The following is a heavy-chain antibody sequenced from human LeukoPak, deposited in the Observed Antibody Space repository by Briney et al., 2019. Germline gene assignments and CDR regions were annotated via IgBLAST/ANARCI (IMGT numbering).Heavy chain of an antibody. CDR1: GYSISSGYY. Sequence: SETLSLTCTVSGYSISSGYYWGWIRQPPGKGLEWIGNIYHSGTTYYNPSLESRVTISVDTSKNQFSLKLSSVTAADTAVYYCARGDYNDGAGYLDHWGQGTLVPVSS. J-gene: IGHJ5*02. V-gene: IGHV4-38-2*02. CDR2: IYHSGTT. CDR3: ARGDYNDGAGYLDH. D-gene: IGHD3-22*01.